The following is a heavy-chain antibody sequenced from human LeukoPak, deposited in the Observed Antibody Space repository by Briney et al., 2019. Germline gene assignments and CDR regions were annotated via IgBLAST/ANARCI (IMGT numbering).Heavy chain of an antibody. D-gene: IGHD2-15*01. V-gene: IGHV1-18*01. Sequence: ASVKVSCKASGYTFTSYGISWVRQAPGQGLEWMGWISAYNGNTNYAQELQGRVTMTTDTSTSTAYMELRSLRSDDTAVYYCARAYCSGGSCYYPDYYYYGMDVWGQGTTVTVSS. CDR1: GYTFTSYG. CDR3: ARAYCSGGSCYYPDYYYYGMDV. CDR2: ISAYNGNT. J-gene: IGHJ6*02.